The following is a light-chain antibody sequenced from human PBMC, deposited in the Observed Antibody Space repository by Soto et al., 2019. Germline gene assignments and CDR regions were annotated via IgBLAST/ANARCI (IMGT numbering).Light chain of an antibody. Sequence: DIVLTQSPATLSVSPGEGATLPCKASQNVYNNLAWYQQRPGQPPRLLIYDASTRATGISARFSGSGYGTKFTLSISSLQSEDFAVYFCQQCRNWPLTFGGGTKV. CDR2: DAS. CDR1: QNVYNN. J-gene: IGKJ4*01. V-gene: IGKV3-15*01. CDR3: QQCRNWPLT.